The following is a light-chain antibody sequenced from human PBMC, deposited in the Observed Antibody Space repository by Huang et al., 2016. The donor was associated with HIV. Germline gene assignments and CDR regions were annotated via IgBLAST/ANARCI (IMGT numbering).Light chain of an antibody. CDR3: MQAIQSPT. CDR2: LGS. CDR1: QSLLHRNGYNY. V-gene: IGKV2-28*01. Sequence: DIVMTQSPPSLPVTPGEPASISCRSSQSLLHRNGYNYLDWYLQKPGQSPQLLIYLGSNRASGVPDRFSGSGSGTDFTLKISRVEAEDVGIYYCMQAIQSPTFGPGTKVDIK. J-gene: IGKJ3*01.